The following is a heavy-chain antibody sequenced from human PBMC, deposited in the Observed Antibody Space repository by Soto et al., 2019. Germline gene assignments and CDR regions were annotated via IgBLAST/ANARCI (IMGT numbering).Heavy chain of an antibody. CDR1: GGSFSGYQ. CDR3: ARGLILWFGELSRRGGYYYDMDV. CDR2: INDSGDI. Sequence: QVQLQQWGAGLLKPSETLSLTCAVYGGSFSGYQWSWIRQPPGKGLEWIGGINDSGDINYNPSLKSRVTILVDSPKKQISLRLSSVTAADTAVYYCARGLILWFGELSRRGGYYYDMDVWGKGTTVTVSS. J-gene: IGHJ6*03. V-gene: IGHV4-34*01. D-gene: IGHD3-10*01.